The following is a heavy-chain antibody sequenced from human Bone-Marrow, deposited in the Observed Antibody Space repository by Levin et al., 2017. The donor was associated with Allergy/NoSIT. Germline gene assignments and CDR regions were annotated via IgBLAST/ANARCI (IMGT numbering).Heavy chain of an antibody. V-gene: IGHV3-48*02. CDR1: EFILSNYN. J-gene: IGHJ3*02. Sequence: GASVKVSCAASEFILSNYNMNWVRQAPGKGLEWVSYITSSSSTKYYADSVKGRFTVSRDNAKNSLYLQMNSLRDEDTAVYYCARGSAGSGSYYASGEDDAFDIWGQGTMVTVSS. CDR2: ITSSSSTK. D-gene: IGHD3-10*01. CDR3: ARGSAGSGSYYASGEDDAFDI.